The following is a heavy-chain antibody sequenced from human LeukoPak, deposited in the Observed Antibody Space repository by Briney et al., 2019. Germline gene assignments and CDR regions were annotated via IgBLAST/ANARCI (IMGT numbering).Heavy chain of an antibody. V-gene: IGHV1-2*02. CDR2: INPNSGGT. Sequence: ASVKVSCKASGYTFTGYYMHWVRQAPGQGLEWMGWINPNSGGTNYAKKFQGRVTMTRDTSISTAYMELSRLRSDDTAVYYCARCTAGWFGDLTRFDPWGQGTLVTVSS. D-gene: IGHD3-10*01. CDR1: GYTFTGYY. J-gene: IGHJ5*02. CDR3: ARCTAGWFGDLTRFDP.